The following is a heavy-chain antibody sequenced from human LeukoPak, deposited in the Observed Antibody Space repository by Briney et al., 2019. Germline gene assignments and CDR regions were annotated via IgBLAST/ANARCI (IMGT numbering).Heavy chain of an antibody. J-gene: IGHJ3*02. V-gene: IGHV1-2*04. Sequence: ASVKVSCKASGYTFTGYYMHWVRQAPGQGLEWMGWINPNSGGTNYAQKFQGWVTMTRDTSISTAYMELSSLRSEDTAVYYCARGRYLAAAVPEVHAFAIWGQGTMVTVSS. CDR1: GYTFTGYY. CDR2: INPNSGGT. CDR3: ARGRYLAAAVPEVHAFAI. D-gene: IGHD6-13*01.